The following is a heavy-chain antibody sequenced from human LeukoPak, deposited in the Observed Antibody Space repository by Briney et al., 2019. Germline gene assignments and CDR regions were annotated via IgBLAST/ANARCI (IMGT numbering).Heavy chain of an antibody. CDR3: ARGDYDFWSGYPYYFDY. CDR2: ISAYNGNT. CDR1: GYTFTSYG. J-gene: IGHJ4*02. D-gene: IGHD3-3*01. Sequence: ASVKASCKASGYTFTSYGMSWVRQAPGQGLEWMGWISAYNGNTNYAQKLQGRVTMTTDTSTSTAYMELRSLRSDDTAVYYCARGDYDFWSGYPYYFDYWGQGTLVTVSS. V-gene: IGHV1-18*01.